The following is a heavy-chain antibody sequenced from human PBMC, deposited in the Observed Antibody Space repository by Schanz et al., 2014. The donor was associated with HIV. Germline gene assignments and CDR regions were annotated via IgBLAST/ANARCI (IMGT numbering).Heavy chain of an antibody. D-gene: IGHD5-18*01. CDR1: GFTFSRYW. V-gene: IGHV3-7*01. CDR2: IKEDGSEK. J-gene: IGHJ4*02. Sequence: EVQLVESGGGLVQPGGSLRLSCAASGFTFSRYWMTWVRQAPGKGLEWVANIKEDGSEKYHADSVKGRFTISRDNAKNSLFLQMESLRAEDTAVYFCAKSNGGDTAVVQYYFDYWGQGTLVTVSP. CDR3: AKSNGGDTAVVQYYFDY.